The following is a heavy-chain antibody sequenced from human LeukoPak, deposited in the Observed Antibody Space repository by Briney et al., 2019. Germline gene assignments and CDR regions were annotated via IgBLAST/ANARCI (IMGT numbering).Heavy chain of an antibody. V-gene: IGHV3-23*01. CDR1: GFTFSSYA. J-gene: IGHJ6*02. Sequence: PGGSLRLSCAASGFTFSSYAMSWVRQAPGKGLEWVSAISGSGGSTYYADSVKGRFTISRDNSKNTLYLQINSLRAEDTAVYYCEKRVARMVRGNPNYGMDVWGQGTTVTVSS. CDR2: ISGSGGST. CDR3: EKRVARMVRGNPNYGMDV. D-gene: IGHD3-10*01.